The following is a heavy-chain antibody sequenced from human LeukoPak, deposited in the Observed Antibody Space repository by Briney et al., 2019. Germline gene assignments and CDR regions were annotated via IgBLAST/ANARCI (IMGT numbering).Heavy chain of an antibody. CDR3: ARDRTTLSTMVRGNWFDP. Sequence: SVKVSCKASGGTFSSYAISWVRQAPGQGLEWMGRIIPILGIANYAQKFQGRVTITADKSTSTAYMELSSLRSEDTAVYYCARDRTTLSTMVRGNWFDPWGQGTLVTVSS. CDR2: IIPILGIA. CDR1: GGTFSSYA. D-gene: IGHD3-10*01. J-gene: IGHJ5*02. V-gene: IGHV1-69*04.